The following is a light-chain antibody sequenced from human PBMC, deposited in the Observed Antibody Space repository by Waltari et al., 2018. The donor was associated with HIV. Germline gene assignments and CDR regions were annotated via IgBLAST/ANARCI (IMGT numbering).Light chain of an antibody. CDR2: DAS. Sequence: DIVLTQSPATLSWSPGERATLTCRASQSVSSYLAWYQQQPGQAPRLLIYDASNRATGIPARFSGSGSGTDFTLTISSLEPDDFAVYYCQQRSNWPRRFGQGTKLEIK. CDR1: QSVSSY. V-gene: IGKV3-11*01. CDR3: QQRSNWPRR. J-gene: IGKJ2*03.